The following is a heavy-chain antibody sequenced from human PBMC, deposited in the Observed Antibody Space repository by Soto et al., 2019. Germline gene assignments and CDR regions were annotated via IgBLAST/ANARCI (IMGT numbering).Heavy chain of an antibody. J-gene: IGHJ6*03. D-gene: IGHD1-26*01. Sequence: ASVKVSCKASGYTFTSYAMHWVRQAPGQRLEWMGWINAGNGDTKYSQKFQGRVTITRDTSASTAYMELSSLRSEDTAVYYCARDSQSGSYYYYMDVWGKGTMVTVSS. CDR2: INAGNGDT. V-gene: IGHV1-3*01. CDR3: ARDSQSGSYYYYMDV. CDR1: GYTFTSYA.